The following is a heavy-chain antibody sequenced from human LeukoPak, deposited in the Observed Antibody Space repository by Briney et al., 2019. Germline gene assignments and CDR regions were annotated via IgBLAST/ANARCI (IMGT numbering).Heavy chain of an antibody. V-gene: IGHV4-34*01. CDR1: GGSFSGYY. Sequence: SETLSLTCAVYGGSFSGYYWSWIRQPPGKGLEWIGEINHSGSTNYNPSLKSRVTISVDTSKNQFSLKLSSVTAADTAVYYCARSEYSYGAIAFVIWAKGQWSPSLQ. D-gene: IGHD5-18*01. J-gene: IGHJ3*02. CDR3: ARSEYSYGAIAFVI. CDR2: INHSGST.